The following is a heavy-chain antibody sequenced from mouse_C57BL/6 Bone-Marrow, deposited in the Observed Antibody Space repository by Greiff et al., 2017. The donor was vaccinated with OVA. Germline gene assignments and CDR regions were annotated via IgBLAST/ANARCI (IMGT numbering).Heavy chain of an antibody. CDR1: GYTFTSYW. CDR2: IYPGSGST. CDR3: ARLRFFEYYAMHY. Sequence: VQLQQPGAELVKPGASVKMSCKASGYTFTSYWITWVKQRPGQGLEWIGDIYPGSGSTNYNEKFKSKATLTVDTSSSTAYMQLSSLTSEDSAVYCCARLRFFEYYAMHYWCQVTSVTVSS. V-gene: IGHV1-55*01. J-gene: IGHJ4*01.